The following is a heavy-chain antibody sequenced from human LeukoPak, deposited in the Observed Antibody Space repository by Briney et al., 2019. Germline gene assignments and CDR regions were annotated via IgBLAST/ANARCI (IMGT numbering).Heavy chain of an antibody. CDR3: ATETIGRHYDY. V-gene: IGHV3-21*01. D-gene: IGHD1-14*01. CDR2: IGPTGTHR. Sequence: GGSLRLSCAASGFTFSSCGFNWLRQAPGKGLEWFSSIGPTGTHRYYADSVRGRFTISRDNAKNSMYLQMDSLRDEDTAVYYCATETIGRHYDYWGQGTLLTVSS. CDR1: GFTFSSCG. J-gene: IGHJ4*02.